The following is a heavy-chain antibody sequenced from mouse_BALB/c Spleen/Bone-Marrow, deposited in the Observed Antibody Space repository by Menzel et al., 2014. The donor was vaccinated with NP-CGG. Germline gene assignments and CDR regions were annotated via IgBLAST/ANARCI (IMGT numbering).Heavy chain of an antibody. CDR2: IYPGSGST. Sequence: LQESGSELVRPGASVKLSCKASGYTFTSYWMHWVKQRHGQGLEWIGNIYPGSGSTNYDEKFKSEGTLTVDTSSSTAYMHLSSLTSEDSAVYYCTREDYRYDWFAYWGQGTLVTVSA. D-gene: IGHD2-14*01. J-gene: IGHJ3*01. CDR3: TREDYRYDWFAY. V-gene: IGHV1S22*01. CDR1: GYTFTSYW.